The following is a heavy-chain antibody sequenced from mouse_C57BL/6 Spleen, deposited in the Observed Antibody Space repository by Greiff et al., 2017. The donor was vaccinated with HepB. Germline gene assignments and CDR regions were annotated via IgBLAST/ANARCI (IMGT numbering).Heavy chain of an antibody. Sequence: QVQLKESGAELVRPGASVTLSCKASGYTFTDYEMHWVKQTPVHGLEWIGAIDPETGGTAYNQKFKGKAILTADKSSSTAYMELRSLTSEDSAVYYCTRLWYSFDYWGQGTTLTVSS. CDR1: GYTFTDYE. CDR3: TRLWYSFDY. J-gene: IGHJ2*01. CDR2: IDPETGGT. D-gene: IGHD1-1*02. V-gene: IGHV1-15*01.